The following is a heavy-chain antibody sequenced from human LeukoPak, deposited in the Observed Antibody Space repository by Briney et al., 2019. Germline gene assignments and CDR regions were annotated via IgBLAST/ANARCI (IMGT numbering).Heavy chain of an antibody. V-gene: IGHV3-21*01. CDR1: GFTFSSYS. J-gene: IGHJ6*02. D-gene: IGHD6-19*01. Sequence: GGSLRLSCAASGFTFSSYSTNWVRQAPGKGLEWVSSISSSSSYIYYADSVKGRFTISRDNAKNSLYLQMSSLRAEDTAVYYCARDIAVAGYYYYGMDVWGQGTTVTVSS. CDR2: ISSSSSYI. CDR3: ARDIAVAGYYYYGMDV.